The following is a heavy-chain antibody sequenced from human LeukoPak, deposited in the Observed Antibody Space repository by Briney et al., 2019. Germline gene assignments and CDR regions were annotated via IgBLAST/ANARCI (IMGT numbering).Heavy chain of an antibody. V-gene: IGHV3-13*01. CDR1: GFTFSDYD. CDR3: ARAPPYSGYDFGAFDI. Sequence: GGSLRLSCAASGFTFSDYDMHWVRQATGKGLEWVSAIGTAGDTYYTGSVKGRFTISRENAKNSLYLQMNSLRAGDTAVYYCARAPPYSGYDFGAFDIWGQGTMVTVSS. CDR2: IGTAGDT. J-gene: IGHJ3*02. D-gene: IGHD5-12*01.